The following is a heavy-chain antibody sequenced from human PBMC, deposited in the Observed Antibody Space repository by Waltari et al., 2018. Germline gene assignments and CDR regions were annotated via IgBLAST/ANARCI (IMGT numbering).Heavy chain of an antibody. CDR1: GFTSSSFE. Sequence: EVQLVESGGGLVQPGGSLRLSCAASGFTSSSFEMNWVRQAPGKGLEWVSYISSSGSTIYYADSVKGRFTISRDNAKNSLYLQMNSLRAEDTAVYYCARAVADKLGWFDPWGQGTLVTVSS. D-gene: IGHD6-19*01. V-gene: IGHV3-48*03. CDR2: ISSSGSTI. CDR3: ARAVADKLGWFDP. J-gene: IGHJ5*02.